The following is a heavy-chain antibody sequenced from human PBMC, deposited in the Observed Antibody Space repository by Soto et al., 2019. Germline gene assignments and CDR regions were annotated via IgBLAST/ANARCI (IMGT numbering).Heavy chain of an antibody. Sequence: EVQLLESGGGLIQRGGSLRLSCAASGFTFSSYPMNWVRQAPGKGLEWVSLISGSGGDNTYYADSVKGRFTISRDNSKNTLYLQMDSLRAEDTAIYYCAKDRSYYYYAMGVWGQGTTVTVSS. CDR1: GFTFSSYP. V-gene: IGHV3-23*01. CDR2: ISGSGGDNT. CDR3: AKDRSYYYYAMGV. J-gene: IGHJ6*02.